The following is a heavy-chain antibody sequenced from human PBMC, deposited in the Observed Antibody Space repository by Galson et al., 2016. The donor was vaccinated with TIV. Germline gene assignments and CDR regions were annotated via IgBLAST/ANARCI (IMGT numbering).Heavy chain of an antibody. Sequence: SLRLSCAASGFTFSNFWIHWVRQSPGKGPVWVSRINGDGSSTTYADSVKGRFTISRDNSENTLYLQMNSLRADDTAVYYCAKDWGTYYFHFYGMDVWGQGTTVIVSS. CDR3: AKDWGTYYFHFYGMDV. J-gene: IGHJ6*02. CDR1: GFTFSNFW. D-gene: IGHD2/OR15-2a*01. CDR2: INGDGSST. V-gene: IGHV3-74*01.